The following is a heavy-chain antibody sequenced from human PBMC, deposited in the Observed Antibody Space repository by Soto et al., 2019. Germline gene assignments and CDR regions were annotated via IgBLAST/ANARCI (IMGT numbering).Heavy chain of an antibody. D-gene: IGHD2-2*01. CDR1: SASLGDHY. CDR2: VHPSGST. V-gene: IGHV4-34*01. Sequence: LSLTCAVFSASLGDHYCAWIRQSPDKGLEWIGEVHPSGSTDYNPSLKSRLTLSLDTSKNQFSLKLTSVTAADTALYYCARGISLIVEVQRDAPDKYYLDSWGQGTLVTVSS. CDR3: ARGISLIVEVQRDAPDKYYLDS. J-gene: IGHJ4*02.